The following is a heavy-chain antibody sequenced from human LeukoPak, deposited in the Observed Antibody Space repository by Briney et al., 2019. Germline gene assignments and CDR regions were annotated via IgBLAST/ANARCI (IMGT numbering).Heavy chain of an antibody. V-gene: IGHV4-34*01. J-gene: IGHJ5*02. CDR1: GGSISSYY. CDR2: INHSGST. D-gene: IGHD2-15*01. Sequence: SETLSLTCTVSGGSISSYYWNWIRQPPGKGLEWIGEINHSGSTNYNPSLKSRVTISVDTSKNQFSLKLSSVTAADTAVYYCAREPPCIGGSCYSVLWFDPWGQGTLVTVSS. CDR3: AREPPCIGGSCYSVLWFDP.